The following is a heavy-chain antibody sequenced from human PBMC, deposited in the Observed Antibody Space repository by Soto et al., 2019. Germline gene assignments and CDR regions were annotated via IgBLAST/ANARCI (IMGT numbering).Heavy chain of an antibody. J-gene: IGHJ5*02. D-gene: IGHD5-12*01. V-gene: IGHV3-74*01. CDR2: IKSDGSST. CDR3: AREWDGDGYNSGWFDP. CDR1: GFTFNSYW. Sequence: PGGSLRLSCVASGFTFNSYWMHWVRQAPGKGLVWISSIKSDGSSTSYADSVKGRFTISRDNAKNTLYLQMNSLRAEDTAVYYCAREWDGDGYNSGWFDPWGQGTLVTVSS.